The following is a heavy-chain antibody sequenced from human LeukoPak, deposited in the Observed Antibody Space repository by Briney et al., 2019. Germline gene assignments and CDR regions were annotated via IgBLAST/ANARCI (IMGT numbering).Heavy chain of an antibody. CDR2: IFYSGST. J-gene: IGHJ4*02. V-gene: IGHV4-59*08. CDR3: ASTLQGYDSSWYFDY. Sequence: PSETLSLTCTVSGGSISSYYWSWIRQPPGKGLEWIGYIFYSGSTNYNPSLKSRVTISLDTSKSQFSLKLSSVTAADTAVYYCASTLQGYDSSWYFDYWGQGALVTVSS. CDR1: GGSISSYY. D-gene: IGHD6-13*01.